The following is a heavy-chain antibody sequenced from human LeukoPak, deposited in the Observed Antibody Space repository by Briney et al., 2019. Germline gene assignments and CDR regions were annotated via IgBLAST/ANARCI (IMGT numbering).Heavy chain of an antibody. Sequence: GGSLRLSCAASGFTFSSYGMHWVRQDPGKGMEWVAVISYDGSNKYYTDSVKGRVTISRDNSKNTLYLQMNILRAEDTAVYYCAKSIYDSSGCYAFDIWGQGTMVTVSS. D-gene: IGHD3-22*01. J-gene: IGHJ3*02. CDR1: GFTFSSYG. CDR3: AKSIYDSSGCYAFDI. CDR2: ISYDGSNK. V-gene: IGHV3-30*18.